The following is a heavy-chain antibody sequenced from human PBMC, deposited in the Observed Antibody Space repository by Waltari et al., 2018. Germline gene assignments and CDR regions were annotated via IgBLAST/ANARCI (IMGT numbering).Heavy chain of an antibody. Sequence: QVQLQQWGAGLLKPSETLSLTCAVYGGSFSGYYWSWIRQPPGKGLEWIGEINHSGSTNYNPSLKSRVTISVDTSKNKFSLKLSSVTAADTAVYYCARGYSSSTMTVYYYYYYMDVWGKGTTVTVSS. CDR3: ARGYSSSTMTVYYYYYYMDV. J-gene: IGHJ6*03. CDR1: GGSFSGYY. CDR2: INHSGST. V-gene: IGHV4-34*01. D-gene: IGHD6-6*01.